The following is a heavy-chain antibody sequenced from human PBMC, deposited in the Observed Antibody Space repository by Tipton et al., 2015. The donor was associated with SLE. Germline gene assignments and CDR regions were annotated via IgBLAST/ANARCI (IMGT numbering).Heavy chain of an antibody. Sequence: SLRLSCAASGFTFDDYGMSWVRQAPGKGLEWVSGINWNGGSTGYADSVKGRFTISRDNAKNSLYLQMNSLRAEDTALYYCARVPHYDIVVHAFDIWGQGTMVTVSS. J-gene: IGHJ3*02. CDR2: INWNGGST. D-gene: IGHD2-2*01. CDR1: GFTFDDYG. V-gene: IGHV3-20*04. CDR3: ARVPHYDIVVHAFDI.